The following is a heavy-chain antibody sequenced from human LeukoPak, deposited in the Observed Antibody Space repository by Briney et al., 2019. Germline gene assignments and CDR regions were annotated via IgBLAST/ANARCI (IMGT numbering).Heavy chain of an antibody. CDR2: IYYSGST. V-gene: IGHV4-39*01. CDR1: GGSISSSSYY. Sequence: SETLSLTCTVSGGSISSSSYYWGWIRQPPGKGLEWIGSIYYSGSTYYNPSLKSRVTISVKTSKNQFSLKLSSVTAADTAVHYCARLRSGYDLFDYWGQGTLVTVSS. J-gene: IGHJ4*02. CDR3: ARLRSGYDLFDY. D-gene: IGHD5-12*01.